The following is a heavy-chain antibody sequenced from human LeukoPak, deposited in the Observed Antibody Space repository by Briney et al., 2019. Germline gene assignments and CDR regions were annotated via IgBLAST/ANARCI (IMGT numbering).Heavy chain of an antibody. CDR1: GYSISSGYY. J-gene: IGHJ5*02. V-gene: IGHV4-61*02. CDR2: IYSSGST. CDR3: AREGLNMVRGVIPKEAWGWFDP. Sequence: SETLSLTCTVSGYSISSGYYWNWIRQPAGKGLEWIGRIYSSGSTNYNPSLKSRVTISVDTSKNQLSLKLSSVTAADTAVYYCAREGLNMVRGVIPKEAWGWFDPWGQGTLVTVSS. D-gene: IGHD3-10*01.